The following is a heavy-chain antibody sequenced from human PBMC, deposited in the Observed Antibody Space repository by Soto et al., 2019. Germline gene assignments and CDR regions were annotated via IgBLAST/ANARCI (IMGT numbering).Heavy chain of an antibody. Sequence: QVQLVQSGAEVKKPGASVKVSCKASGYTFTNYDINWVRQAPGQGLEWMGWMNPNSGHTGFARKFQGRVTMTKNTAIRTAYMELSSLKSEDTAVYYCAKSSGGSYHAFDYWGQGTLVTVSS. V-gene: IGHV1-8*01. CDR3: AKSSGGSYHAFDY. CDR1: GYTFTNYD. D-gene: IGHD3-22*01. J-gene: IGHJ4*02. CDR2: MNPNSGHT.